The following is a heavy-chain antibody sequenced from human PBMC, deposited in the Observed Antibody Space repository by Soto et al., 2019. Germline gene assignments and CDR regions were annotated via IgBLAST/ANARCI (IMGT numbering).Heavy chain of an antibody. CDR1: GFSFSSYW. CDR3: ARLVAPAGLDVFDI. CDR2: IKQDGSEK. D-gene: IGHD6-13*01. V-gene: IGHV3-7*04. Sequence: EVQLVESGGGLVQPGGSLRLSCAASGFSFSSYWMSWFRQAPGKGLEWVANIKQDGSEKHYVDSVKGRFTISRDNAKNSLYLQMNSLRAEDTAIYYCARLVAPAGLDVFDIWGQGTMVTVSS. J-gene: IGHJ3*02.